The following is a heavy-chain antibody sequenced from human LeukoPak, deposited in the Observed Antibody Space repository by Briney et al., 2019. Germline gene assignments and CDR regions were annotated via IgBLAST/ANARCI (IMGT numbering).Heavy chain of an antibody. CDR1: GFTFSSSA. CDR3: AKDAGITIDY. D-gene: IGHD1-14*01. Sequence: PGGSLRLSCAASGFTFSSSAMSWVRQAPGKGLEWVAFIRYDGSNKYYADSVKGRFTISRDNSKNTLYLQMNSLRAEDTAVYYCAKDAGITIDYWGQGTLVTVSS. J-gene: IGHJ4*02. V-gene: IGHV3-30*02. CDR2: IRYDGSNK.